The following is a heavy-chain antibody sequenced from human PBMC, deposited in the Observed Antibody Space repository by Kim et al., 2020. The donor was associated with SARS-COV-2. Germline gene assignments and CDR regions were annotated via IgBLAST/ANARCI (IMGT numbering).Heavy chain of an antibody. J-gene: IGHJ4*02. V-gene: IGHV3-30*04. CDR1: GFTFSSYA. Sequence: GGSLRLSCAASGFTFSSYAMHWVRQAPGKGLEWVAVISYDGSNKYYADSVKGRFTISRDNSKNTLYLQMNSLRAEDTAVYYCARDSGDRASFDYWGQGT. D-gene: IGHD7-27*01. CDR3: ARDSGDRASFDY. CDR2: ISYDGSNK.